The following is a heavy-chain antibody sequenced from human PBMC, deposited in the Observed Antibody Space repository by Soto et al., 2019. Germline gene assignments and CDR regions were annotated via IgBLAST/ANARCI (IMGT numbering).Heavy chain of an antibody. D-gene: IGHD4-17*01. CDR1: GYTFTSYD. CDR2: MNPNSGNT. J-gene: IGHJ4*02. V-gene: IGHV1-8*01. CDR3: ARTLYGDNVDC. Sequence: QVQLVQSGAEVKKPGASVKVSCKASGYTFTSYDINWVRQATGQGLEWMGWMNPNSGNTGYAQKFQGRVTMSRNTSVSTGYMALSSLRAEDTAVYYCARTLYGDNVDCWGQGTLVTVSS.